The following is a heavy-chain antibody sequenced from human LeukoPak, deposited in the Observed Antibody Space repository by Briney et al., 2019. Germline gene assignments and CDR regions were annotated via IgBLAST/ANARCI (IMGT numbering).Heavy chain of an antibody. CDR3: AGGRSTYYYDSSGYYILDY. Sequence: PSETLSLTCTVSGGSISSYYWSWIRQPPGKGLEWIGYIYHSGSTYYNPSLKSRVTISVDRSKNQFSLKLSSVTAADTAVYYCAGGRSTYYYDSSGYYILDYWGQGTLVTVSP. CDR1: GGSISSYY. D-gene: IGHD3-22*01. J-gene: IGHJ4*02. CDR2: IYHSGST. V-gene: IGHV4-59*12.